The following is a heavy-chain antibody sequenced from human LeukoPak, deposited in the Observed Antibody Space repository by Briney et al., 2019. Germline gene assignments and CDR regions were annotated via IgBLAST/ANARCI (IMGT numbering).Heavy chain of an antibody. CDR3: AKITRYSSGWYPNYYYYYYMDV. V-gene: IGHV3-23*01. CDR1: GFTFSSYA. D-gene: IGHD6-19*01. Sequence: GGSLRLSCAASGFTFSSYAMSWVRQAPGKGLEWVSAISGSGGSTYYADSVKGRFTISRDNSKNTLYLQMNSLRAEDTAVYYCAKITRYSSGWYPNYYYYYYMDVWGKGTTVTVSS. CDR2: ISGSGGST. J-gene: IGHJ6*03.